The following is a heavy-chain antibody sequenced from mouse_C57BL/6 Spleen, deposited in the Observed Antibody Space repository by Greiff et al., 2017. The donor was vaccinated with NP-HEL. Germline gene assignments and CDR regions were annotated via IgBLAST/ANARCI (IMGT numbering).Heavy chain of an antibody. CDR2: INYDGSST. CDR3: ARERGGYSFFDY. J-gene: IGHJ2*01. CDR1: GFTFSDYY. Sequence: EVKLVESEGGLVQPGSSMKLSCTASGFTFSDYYMAWVRQVPEKGLEWVANINYDGSSTYYLDSLKSRFIISRDNAKNILYLQMSSLKSEDTATYYCARERGGYSFFDYWGQGTTLTVSS. D-gene: IGHD2-3*01. V-gene: IGHV5-16*01.